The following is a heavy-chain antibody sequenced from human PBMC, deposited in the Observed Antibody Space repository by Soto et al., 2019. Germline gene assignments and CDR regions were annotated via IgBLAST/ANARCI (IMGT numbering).Heavy chain of an antibody. D-gene: IGHD4-4*01. CDR2: IDLGFTTT. Sequence: GGSLRLACATCGFSFSDYSMNWVRQAPVNGLEFVSFIDLGFTTTYYRDSVKGRFTIFKYKSMNAVYLQICSLTVEDAAVYYCTKDRAPDGIYTVQHWGPGPTFTVPP. J-gene: IGHJ4*02. CDR1: GFSFSDYS. CDR3: TKDRAPDGIYTVQH. V-gene: IGHV3-23*03.